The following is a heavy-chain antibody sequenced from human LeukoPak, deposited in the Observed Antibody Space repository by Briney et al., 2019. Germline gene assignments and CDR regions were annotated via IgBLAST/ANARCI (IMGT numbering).Heavy chain of an antibody. V-gene: IGHV4-39*01. D-gene: IGHD2-2*01. Sequence: PSETLSLTCTVSGGSISSSGYYWGWIRQPPGKGLEGIGSISYSGSTDYNPSRKSRVTISVDTSKNHFSLKLSSVTAADTAVYYCARHFCTSCYGGIDYWGQGTLVTVSS. CDR2: ISYSGST. J-gene: IGHJ4*02. CDR3: ARHFCTSCYGGIDY. CDR1: GGSISSSGYY.